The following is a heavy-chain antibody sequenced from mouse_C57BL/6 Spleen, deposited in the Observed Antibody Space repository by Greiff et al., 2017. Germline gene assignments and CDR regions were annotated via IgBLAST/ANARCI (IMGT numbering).Heavy chain of an antibody. CDR2: IYPGGGYT. D-gene: IGHD1-1*01. J-gene: IGHJ4*01. Sequence: QVQLQQSGAELVRPGTSVKMSCKASGYTFTNYWIGWAKQRPGHGLEWIGDIYPGGGYTNYNEKFKGKATLTADKSSSTAYMQFSSLTSEDSAVYYCARGDYYGGSSYALEDWGQGTSVTAAS. CDR1: GYTFTNYW. V-gene: IGHV1-63*01. CDR3: ARGDYYGGSSYALED.